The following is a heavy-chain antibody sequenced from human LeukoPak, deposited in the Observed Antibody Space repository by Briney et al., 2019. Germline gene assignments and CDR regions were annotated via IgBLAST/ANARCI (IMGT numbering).Heavy chain of an antibody. D-gene: IGHD3-22*01. CDR1: GFTFNTYA. CDR3: AKGNAGYISGYYYHFCDY. J-gene: IGHJ4*02. CDR2: IGGGGGA. Sequence: AGGSLRLSCAASGFTFNTYAMSWVRQAPGKGLEWVSSIGGGGGAYYADSLKGRFTISRDNSKNTLYLQMNSLRAEDTAVYYCAKGNAGYISGYYYHFCDYWGQGTLVTVSS. V-gene: IGHV3-23*01.